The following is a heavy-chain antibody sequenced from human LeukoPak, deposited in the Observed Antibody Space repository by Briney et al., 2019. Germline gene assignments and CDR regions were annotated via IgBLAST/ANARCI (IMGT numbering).Heavy chain of an antibody. Sequence: GGSLRLSCAASGFIFSNYAMHWVRQAPGKGLEWVAVISHSEIHMFYGDSVKGRFTISRDNSKNTLYLQMNSLRAEDTAVYYCARDSGSYYFDYWGQGTLVTVSS. J-gene: IGHJ4*02. D-gene: IGHD1-26*01. CDR3: ARDSGSYYFDY. V-gene: IGHV3-30-3*01. CDR1: GFIFSNYA. CDR2: ISHSEIHM.